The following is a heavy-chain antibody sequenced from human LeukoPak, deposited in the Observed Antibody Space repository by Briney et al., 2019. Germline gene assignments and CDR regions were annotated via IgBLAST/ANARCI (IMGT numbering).Heavy chain of an antibody. CDR2: IKQDGSQR. CDR3: ARRGGSSSRRSPIDY. CDR1: GFTFSDYW. D-gene: IGHD6-6*01. J-gene: IGHJ4*02. V-gene: IGHV3-7*01. Sequence: GGSLRLSCTASGFTFSDYWMTWVRQAPGKGPEWVANIKQDGSQRYYVDSVRGRFTISRDNAKNSLFLQMNGLRAEDTAVYYCARRGGSSSRRSPIDYWGRGTLVTVTS.